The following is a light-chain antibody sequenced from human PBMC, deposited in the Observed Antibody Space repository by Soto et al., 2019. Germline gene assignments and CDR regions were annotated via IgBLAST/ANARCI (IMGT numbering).Light chain of an antibody. Sequence: EIVLTQSPGTLSLSPGERAILSCRASQSVSSSYLAWYQQKPGQAPRLLIYGASSRATGIPDRFSGSGSGTDFTLTISRLEPEDFAVYYWQQYGSSPRTFGQGTRWIS. CDR3: QQYGSSPRT. CDR2: GAS. CDR1: QSVSSSY. V-gene: IGKV3-20*01. J-gene: IGKJ1*01.